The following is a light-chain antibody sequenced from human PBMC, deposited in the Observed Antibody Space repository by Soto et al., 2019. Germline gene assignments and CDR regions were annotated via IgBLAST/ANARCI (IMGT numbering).Light chain of an antibody. V-gene: IGLV2-14*01. CDR1: SSDVGGYNY. CDR3: ISYTSSSRV. J-gene: IGLJ2*01. Sequence: QSALTQPASVSGSPGQSITIFCTGTSSDVGGYNYVSWYQQHPGKAPELMIYDVSNRPTGVSNRLSGSKSGNTASLTISGLQAEEEDEYYRISYTSSSRVFGGGTKLTVL. CDR2: DVS.